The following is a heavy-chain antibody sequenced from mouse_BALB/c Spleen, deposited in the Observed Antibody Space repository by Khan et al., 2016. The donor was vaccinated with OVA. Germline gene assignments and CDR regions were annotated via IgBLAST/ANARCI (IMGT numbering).Heavy chain of an antibody. J-gene: IGHJ4*01. V-gene: IGHV1-77*01. D-gene: IGHD1-1*01. CDR1: GYTFTSYV. CDR2: IAPGSGST. Sequence: QVQLKESGPEVVKPGASVKMSCKASGYTFTSYVMHWVKQKPGQGLEWIGRIAPGSGSTYDNEMFKGKATLTVDTSSSTAYIQLSSLSSEDSAVYFCARENYYGRTCYAMDYWGQGTSVTVSS. CDR3: ARENYYGRTCYAMDY.